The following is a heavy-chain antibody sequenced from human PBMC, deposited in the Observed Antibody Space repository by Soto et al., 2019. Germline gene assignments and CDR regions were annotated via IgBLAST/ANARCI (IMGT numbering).Heavy chain of an antibody. CDR1: GYTFTSYD. Sequence: QVQLVQSGAEVKKPGASVKVSCKASGYTFTSYDINWVRQATGQGLEWMGWMNPNSGNTGYAQKFRGRVTMTRNTSISTAYMELSSLRSEDTAVYFCARERTGTTSMDVWGQGTTVTVSS. V-gene: IGHV1-8*01. J-gene: IGHJ6*02. D-gene: IGHD1-1*01. CDR2: MNPNSGNT. CDR3: ARERTGTTSMDV.